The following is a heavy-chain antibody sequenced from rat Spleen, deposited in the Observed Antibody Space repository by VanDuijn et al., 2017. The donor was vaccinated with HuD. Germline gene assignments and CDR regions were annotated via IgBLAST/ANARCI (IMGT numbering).Heavy chain of an antibody. CDR1: GFTFSNYG. CDR2: ITNSGGST. Sequence: EVQLVESGGGLVQPGRSLKLSCAASGFTFSNYGMAWVRQAPTKGLEWVASITNSGGSTYYRDSVKGRFTISRDNAKSTLYLQMDSLRSEDTATYYCAREIRHYFDYWAQGVMVTVSS. CDR3: AREIRHYFDY. V-gene: IGHV5S13*01. J-gene: IGHJ2*01.